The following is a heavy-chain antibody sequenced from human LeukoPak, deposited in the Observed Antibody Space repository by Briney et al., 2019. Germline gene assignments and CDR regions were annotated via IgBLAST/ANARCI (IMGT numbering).Heavy chain of an antibody. J-gene: IGHJ4*02. Sequence: GAPVKVSCKASGYTFTGYYMFWVRQAPGQGGEWMGWINPNSGGTNYAQTFQGRVVMTRDTSISTAYMEVSSLRSDDTAVYYCARSPDLIYFDYWGQGTLVTVSS. CDR1: GYTFTGYY. CDR3: ARSPDLIYFDY. V-gene: IGHV1-2*02. D-gene: IGHD3-10*01. CDR2: INPNSGGT.